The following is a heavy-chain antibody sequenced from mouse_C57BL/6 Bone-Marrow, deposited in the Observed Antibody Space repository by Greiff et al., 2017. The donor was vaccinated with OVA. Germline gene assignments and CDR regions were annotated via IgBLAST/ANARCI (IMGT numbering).Heavy chain of an antibody. D-gene: IGHD4-1*01. CDR2: INPSTGGT. CDR1: GYSFTGYY. V-gene: IGHV1-42*01. Sequence: EVQLQQPGPELVKPGASVKISCKASGYSFTGYYMNWVKQSPEKSLEWIGAINPSTGGTTYNLKFKAKATLTVDKSSSTAYMQLKSLTSEASEVYSCARGGTSPFAYWGQGTLVTVSA. CDR3: ARGGTSPFAY. J-gene: IGHJ3*01.